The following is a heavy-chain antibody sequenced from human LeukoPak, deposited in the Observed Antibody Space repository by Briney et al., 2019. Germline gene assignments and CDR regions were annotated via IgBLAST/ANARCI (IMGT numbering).Heavy chain of an antibody. CDR3: ARGGRFLEWDPSPYYGMDV. CDR1: GYIFTSYP. D-gene: IGHD3-3*01. J-gene: IGHJ6*02. Sequence: ASVKVSCKASGYIFTSYPIHWVRQAPGQRLEWMGWINAGNGNTKYSQKFQGRVTITRDTSASTAYMELSGLRSEDTAVYYCARGGRFLEWDPSPYYGMDVWGQGTTVTVSS. CDR2: INAGNGNT. V-gene: IGHV1-3*01.